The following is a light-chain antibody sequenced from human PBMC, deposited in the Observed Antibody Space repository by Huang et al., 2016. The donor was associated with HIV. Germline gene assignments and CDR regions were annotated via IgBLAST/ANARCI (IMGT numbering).Light chain of an antibody. J-gene: IGKJ1*01. CDR2: AAS. Sequence: DIQMTQSPPSLSASAGDRVTISCRASQCIVKYVAWYQQRPGKSPKPLIYAASTLHAGVPSRFSASGSGTYFTLTISSLQPEDVATFYCQNYYSDLPWTFGPGTKVEIK. CDR1: QCIVKY. V-gene: IGKV1-27*01. CDR3: QNYYSDLPWT.